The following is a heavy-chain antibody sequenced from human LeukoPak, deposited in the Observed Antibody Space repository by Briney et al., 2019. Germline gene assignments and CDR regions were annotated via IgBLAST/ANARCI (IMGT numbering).Heavy chain of an antibody. Sequence: PSETLSLTCTVSGGSISSGDYYWSWIRQPPGKGLEWIGYIYYSGSTYYNPSLKSRVTISVDTSKNQFSLKLSSVTAADTAVYYCARVSTVTTGDAFDIWGQGTVVTVSS. J-gene: IGHJ3*02. V-gene: IGHV4-30-4*01. D-gene: IGHD4-17*01. CDR1: GGSISSGDYY. CDR3: ARVSTVTTGDAFDI. CDR2: IYYSGST.